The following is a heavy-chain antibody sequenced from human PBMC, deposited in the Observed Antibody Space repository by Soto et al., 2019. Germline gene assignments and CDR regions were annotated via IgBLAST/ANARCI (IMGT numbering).Heavy chain of an antibody. J-gene: IGHJ4*02. CDR2: IYYSGRT. D-gene: IGHD4-17*01. V-gene: IGHV4-31*03. CDR1: GGSISSGGHY. CDR3: ARDVPDTATTTRYVDS. Sequence: QVQLQESGPGLVKPSQTLSLTCTVSGGSISSGGHYWSWIRQHPGKGLEWIGYIYYSGRTYYNPSLKSRVTISLDTSKNQFSLRLTSVTAADTAVYYCARDVPDTATTTRYVDSWGQGTLVTVSS.